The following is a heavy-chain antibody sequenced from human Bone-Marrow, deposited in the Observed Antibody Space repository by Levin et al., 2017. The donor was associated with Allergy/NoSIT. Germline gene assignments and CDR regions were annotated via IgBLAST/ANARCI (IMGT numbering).Heavy chain of an antibody. Sequence: SQTLSLTCTVSGYSINSGYSRGWVRQPPGKGLEWLGSIYSTGSTYYSPSLKSRVTISIRTSKNQFSLKLTSVTAADTAVYYCASMTTVTKTYYFDFWGQGTPVTVSS. V-gene: IGHV4-38-2*02. CDR2: IYSTGST. J-gene: IGHJ4*02. CDR1: GYSINSGYS. CDR3: ASMTTVTKTYYFDF. D-gene: IGHD4-17*01.